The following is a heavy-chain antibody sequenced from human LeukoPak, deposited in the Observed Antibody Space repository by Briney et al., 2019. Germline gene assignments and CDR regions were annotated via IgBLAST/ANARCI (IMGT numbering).Heavy chain of an antibody. D-gene: IGHD3-22*01. J-gene: IGHJ4*02. CDR2: LNWDGGTT. CDR1: GFTFGDYG. Sequence: GGSLRLSCAASGFTFGDYGMSWVRQAPGKGLEWVSGLNWDGGTTGHADSVKGRFTISRDNAKNTLYLQMNSLRAEDTAVYYCARVPYYYDSSGYYPAEGVDYWGQGTLVTVSS. V-gene: IGHV3-20*04. CDR3: ARVPYYYDSSGYYPAEGVDY.